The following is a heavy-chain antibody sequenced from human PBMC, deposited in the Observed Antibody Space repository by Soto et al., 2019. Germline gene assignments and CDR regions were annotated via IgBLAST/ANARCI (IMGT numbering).Heavy chain of an antibody. CDR3: AREGEYSNCPYYYYGMDV. CDR2: IKQDGSEK. Sequence: EVQLVESGGGLVQPGGSLRLSCAASGFTFSSYWMNWVRQAPGKGLEWVANIKQDGSEKYYVDSVKGRFTISRDNAKNSLYLPMNSLRAEDTAVDYCAREGEYSNCPYYYYGMDVWGQGTTVTVSS. D-gene: IGHD4-4*01. CDR1: GFTFSSYW. V-gene: IGHV3-7*01. J-gene: IGHJ6*02.